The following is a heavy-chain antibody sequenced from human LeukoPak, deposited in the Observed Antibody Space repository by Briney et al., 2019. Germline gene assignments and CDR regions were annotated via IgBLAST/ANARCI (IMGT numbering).Heavy chain of an antibody. J-gene: IGHJ4*02. D-gene: IGHD5-18*01. CDR1: GFRFDDYA. CDR2: ISWNSGSV. CDR3: AKAGTAMVRWTDY. Sequence: PGGSLRLSCAASGFRFDDYAMHWVRQAPGKGLEWVSGISWNSGSVGYADSVKGRFTISRDNAKNSLYLQMNSLRAEDAALYYCAKAGTAMVRWTDYWGQGILVTVSS. V-gene: IGHV3-9*01.